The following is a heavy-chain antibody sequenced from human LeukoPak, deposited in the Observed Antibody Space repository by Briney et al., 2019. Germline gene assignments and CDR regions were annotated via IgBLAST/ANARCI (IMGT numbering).Heavy chain of an antibody. CDR2: IDTSGSYI. CDR1: GFTFSNYG. D-gene: IGHD3-10*01. V-gene: IGHV3-21*01. CDR3: ARGRSITLLRGVAMSDGFDV. Sequence: GGSLRLSCTASGFTFSNYGLNWVRQAPGKGLEGVSFIDTSGSYIYYGDSVKGRVTISRDNAKNSLYLQMNGLRAEDTAVYYCARGRSITLLRGVAMSDGFDVWGQGAMVTVSS. J-gene: IGHJ3*01.